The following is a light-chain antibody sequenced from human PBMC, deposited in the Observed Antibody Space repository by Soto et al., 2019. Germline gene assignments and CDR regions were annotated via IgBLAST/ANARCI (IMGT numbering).Light chain of an antibody. Sequence: SYELTQPPSVSVAPGQTARITCGGNNIGSKSVHWYQQKPGQAPVLVVYDDSDRPSGIPERFSGSNSGNTATLTISRVGAGDEADYYCQVWNTNNDHDVFGTGTKLTVL. CDR1: NIGSKS. V-gene: IGLV3-21*02. J-gene: IGLJ1*01. CDR3: QVWNTNNDHDV. CDR2: DDS.